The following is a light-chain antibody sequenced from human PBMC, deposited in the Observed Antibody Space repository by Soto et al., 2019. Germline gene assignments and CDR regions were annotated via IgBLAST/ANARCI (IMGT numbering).Light chain of an antibody. J-gene: IGLJ1*01. CDR3: AAWDDSLNGYV. Sequence: QSALTQPLSASGTPGQRVTIACTGRSSNIGSNTVNWYQQLPGTAPKLLIYSNNQRPSGVPDRFSGSKSGTSASLAISGLQSEDEAEYYCAAWDDSLNGYVVGTGNKV. CDR2: SNN. V-gene: IGLV1-44*01. CDR1: SSNIGSNT.